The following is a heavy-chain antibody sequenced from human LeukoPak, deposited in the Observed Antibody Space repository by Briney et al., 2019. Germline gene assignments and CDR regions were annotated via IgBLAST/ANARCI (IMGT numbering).Heavy chain of an antibody. CDR3: ASTWIRPY. CDR2: INHSGST. D-gene: IGHD5-18*01. Sequence: SGTLSLTCAVYGGSFSGYYWSWIRQPPGKGLEWIGEINHSGSTNYNPSLKSRVTISVDTSKNQFSLKLSSVTAADTAVYYCASTWIRPYWGQGTLVTVSS. CDR1: GGSFSGYY. V-gene: IGHV4-34*01. J-gene: IGHJ4*02.